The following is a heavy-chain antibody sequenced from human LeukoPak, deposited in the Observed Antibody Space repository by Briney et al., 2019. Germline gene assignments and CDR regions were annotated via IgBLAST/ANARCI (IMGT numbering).Heavy chain of an antibody. CDR1: GGTFSSYA. D-gene: IGHD3-22*01. J-gene: IGHJ3*02. CDR3: ARDRAYYDSESKNDI. CDR2: IIPILGIA. Sequence: GASVKVSCKASGGTFSSYAISWVRQAPGQGLEWMGGIIPILGIANYAQKFQGRVTITADKSTSTAYMELSSLRSEDTAVYYCARDRAYYDSESKNDIWGQGTMVTVSS. V-gene: IGHV1-69*10.